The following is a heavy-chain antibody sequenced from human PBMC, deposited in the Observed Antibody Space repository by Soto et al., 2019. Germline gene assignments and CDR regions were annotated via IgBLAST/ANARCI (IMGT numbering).Heavy chain of an antibody. CDR2: MNPNSGNT. V-gene: IGHV1-8*01. CDR1: GYTFTSHD. D-gene: IGHD4-17*01. Sequence: QVQLVQSGAEVKKSGASVKVSCKASGYTFTSHDINWVRQATGPGLEWRGWMNPNSGNTGYAQKFQGRVTMTRNTSISTASMELRSLGSEDTAVYYCARWDYGYYARFDYWGQGTLGTVS. CDR3: ARWDYGYYARFDY. J-gene: IGHJ4*02.